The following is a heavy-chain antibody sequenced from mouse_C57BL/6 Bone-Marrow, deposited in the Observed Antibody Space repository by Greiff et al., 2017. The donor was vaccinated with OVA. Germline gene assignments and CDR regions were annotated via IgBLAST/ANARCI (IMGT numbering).Heavy chain of an antibody. CDR3: ASDWGTTVPDCAMGY. D-gene: IGHD1-1*01. CDR1: GYSITSGYY. CDR2: ISYDGSN. Sequence: EVQLVESGPGLVKPSQSLSLTCSVTGYSITSGYYWNWIRQFPGNKLEWMGYISYDGSNNYNPSLKNRISITRDTSKNQLFLKLNSVTTEDTATYYCASDWGTTVPDCAMGYWGQGTSVTVAS. J-gene: IGHJ4*01. V-gene: IGHV3-6*01.